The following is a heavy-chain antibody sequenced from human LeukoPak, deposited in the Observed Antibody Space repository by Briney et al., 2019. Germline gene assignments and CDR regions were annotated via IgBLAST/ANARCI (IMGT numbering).Heavy chain of an antibody. D-gene: IGHD2/OR15-2a*01. CDR2: IAHDGTR. CDR3: TRENRPFCPFAY. J-gene: IGHJ4*02. Sequence: SETLSLTCGVSGGSIDMTNYWSWVRQAPGKGLEWIGEIAHDGTRNYNASLRSRVAMSLDRANNQFSLSLTSVTAADTAVYYCTRENRPFCPFAYWGQGVLVTVSS. V-gene: IGHV4-4*02. CDR1: GGSIDMTNY.